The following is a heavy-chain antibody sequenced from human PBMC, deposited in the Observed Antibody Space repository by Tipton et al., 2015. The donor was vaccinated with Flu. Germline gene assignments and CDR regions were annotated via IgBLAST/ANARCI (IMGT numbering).Heavy chain of an antibody. V-gene: IGHV3-30*02. J-gene: IGHJ1*01. CDR3: AKDLTYFDRSGLSVGEYFQH. CDR2: IRHDGSNR. D-gene: IGHD3-22*01. Sequence: GYLRLSCAASGFTFSRYGMHWVRQAPGKGLEWVAVIRHDGSNRYYAESVKGRFTISRDNSKNTLYLQINSLRNEDTAVYYCAKDLTYFDRSGLSVGEYFQHWGQGTPVIVSS. CDR1: GFTFSRYG.